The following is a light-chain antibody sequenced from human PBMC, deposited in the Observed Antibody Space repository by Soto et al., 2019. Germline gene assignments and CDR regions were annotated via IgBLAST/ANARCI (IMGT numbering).Light chain of an antibody. CDR1: QSVSTTY. V-gene: IGKV3-20*01. CDR2: GAS. CDR3: QQYTSSPVWT. J-gene: IGKJ1*01. Sequence: EIVLTQSPGTLSLSPGERATLSCRASQSVSTTYSAWYQQKLGQAPRLLIYGASSRATGVPDRFSGSGSGTDFTLTISRLEPEDFAVYYCQQYTSSPVWTFGQGTKVEVK.